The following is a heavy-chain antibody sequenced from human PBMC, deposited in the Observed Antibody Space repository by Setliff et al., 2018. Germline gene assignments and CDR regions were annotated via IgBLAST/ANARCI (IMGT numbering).Heavy chain of an antibody. V-gene: IGHV4-4*07. CDR2: ISPSGRT. Sequence: PSETLSLTCTVSGDSIINYYWTWIRQPAEKGLEWIGHISPSGRTTYNPSVKSRVTISLDTSKNHFSLKLDSVTAADTALYYCARSPSSGAYWNPRPFYSDYWARGTLVTVSS. D-gene: IGHD1-26*01. CDR3: ARSPSSGAYWNPRPFYSDY. J-gene: IGHJ4*02. CDR1: GDSIINYY.